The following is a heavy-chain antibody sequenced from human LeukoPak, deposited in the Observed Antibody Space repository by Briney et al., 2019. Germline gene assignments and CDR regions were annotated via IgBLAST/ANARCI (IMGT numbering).Heavy chain of an antibody. CDR3: ATAPPTYTTSSPPWFDP. D-gene: IGHD6-6*01. V-gene: IGHV3-21*01. Sequence: GGSLRLSCAASGFTFRSYSMNWVRQAPGKGLEWVSSISSGSSYIYYADSVKGRFTISRDNAKNSLYLQMSSLRAEDTAVYYCATAPPTYTTSSPPWFDPWGQGTLVTVSS. CDR2: ISSGSSYI. J-gene: IGHJ5*02. CDR1: GFTFRSYS.